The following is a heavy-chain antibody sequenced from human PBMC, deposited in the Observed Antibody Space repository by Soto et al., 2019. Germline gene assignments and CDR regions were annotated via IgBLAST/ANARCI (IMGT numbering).Heavy chain of an antibody. D-gene: IGHD6-13*01. V-gene: IGHV3-7*03. CDR3: AREKKAAAGTNGYFDF. Sequence: GGSLRLSCAASGFTFSSYWMSWVRQAPGKGLEWVANIKKDGSEKYYVDSVKGRFTISRDTAKNSLYLQMNSLRAEDTAVYYCAREKKAAAGTNGYFDFWGRGTLVTVSS. J-gene: IGHJ2*01. CDR1: GFTFSSYW. CDR2: IKKDGSEK.